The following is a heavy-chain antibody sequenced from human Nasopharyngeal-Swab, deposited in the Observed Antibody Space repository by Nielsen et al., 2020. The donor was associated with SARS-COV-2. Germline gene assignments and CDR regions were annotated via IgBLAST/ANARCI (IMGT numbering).Heavy chain of an antibody. CDR2: IGTAGDT. V-gene: IGHV3-13*01. CDR1: GFLFSSYY. Sequence: ESPMIHRAASGFLFSSYYMLWVRHATVKGLEWVSAIGTAGDTYYPGSVKGRFTIHRENAKNSLNLQMNSLRTEDTAVYYFARVSASYESSGHYDAFDVWGQGTMVTVSS. CDR3: ARVSASYESSGHYDAFDV. J-gene: IGHJ3*01. D-gene: IGHD3-22*01.